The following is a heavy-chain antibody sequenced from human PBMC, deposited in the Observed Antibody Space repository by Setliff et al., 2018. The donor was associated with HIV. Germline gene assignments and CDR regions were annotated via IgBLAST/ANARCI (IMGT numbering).Heavy chain of an antibody. CDR1: GFTVRSYA. D-gene: IGHD3-3*01. J-gene: IGHJ5*02. V-gene: IGHV3-23*01. Sequence: GSLRLSCAASGFTVRSYAMSWVRQAPGKGLEWVSAISGTGGSTYYADSVKGRFTISRDNSKNTLYLQMNSLRAEDTAVYYCAKDPITFFGVVNNWFDPWGQGTLVTVSS. CDR3: AKDPITFFGVVNNWFDP. CDR2: ISGTGGST.